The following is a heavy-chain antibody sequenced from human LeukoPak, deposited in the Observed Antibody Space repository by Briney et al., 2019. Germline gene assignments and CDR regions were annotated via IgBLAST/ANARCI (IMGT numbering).Heavy chain of an antibody. Sequence: GGSLRLSCAASGFTFSSYWMHWVRQAPGKGLGWVSRINSDGSSTTYADSVKGRFTISRDNAKNTLYLQMNSLRPEDTAVYYCARDVDYHATSECFDYWGQGTLVTVSS. J-gene: IGHJ4*02. V-gene: IGHV3-74*03. D-gene: IGHD1-26*01. CDR2: INSDGSST. CDR1: GFTFSSYW. CDR3: ARDVDYHATSECFDY.